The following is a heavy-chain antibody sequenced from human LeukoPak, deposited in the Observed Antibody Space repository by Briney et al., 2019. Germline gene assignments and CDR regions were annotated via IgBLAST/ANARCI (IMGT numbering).Heavy chain of an antibody. Sequence: PGGSLRLSCAASGFIFNDYYTSWVRQAPGKGLEWVSAISGSGGSTYYADSVKGRFTISRDNSKNTLYLQMNSLRAEDTAVYYCAKDSSGYYFVGNDAFDIWGQGTMVTVSS. CDR1: GFIFNDYY. CDR3: AKDSSGYYFVGNDAFDI. J-gene: IGHJ3*02. V-gene: IGHV3-23*01. D-gene: IGHD3-22*01. CDR2: ISGSGGST.